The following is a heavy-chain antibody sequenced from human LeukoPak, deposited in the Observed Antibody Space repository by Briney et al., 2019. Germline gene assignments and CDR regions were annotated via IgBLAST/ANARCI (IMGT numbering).Heavy chain of an antibody. CDR1: GYTFTTYY. CDR3: ARAYQRLGGLSFPDQ. V-gene: IGHV1-46*01. J-gene: IGHJ5*02. CDR2: INPSGGST. Sequence: ASVKVSCKASGYTFTTYYMHWVRQAPGQGLEWMGIINPSGGSTSYAQKFQGRVTMTRDMSTSTVYMDLSSLRSEDTAVYYCARAYQRLGGLSFPDQWGQGTLVSVSS. D-gene: IGHD3-16*02.